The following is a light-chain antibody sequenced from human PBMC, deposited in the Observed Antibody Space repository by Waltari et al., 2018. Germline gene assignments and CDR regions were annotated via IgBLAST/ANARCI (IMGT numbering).Light chain of an antibody. CDR3: SSFTTSHTLV. V-gene: IGLV2-14*03. CDR2: NV. CDR1: SSDLGASPY. Sequence: QSALTQPASVSVSPGQSITISCAGSSSDLGASPYVPWYQQHPHKPPTLILHNVARPSGVPHRFCGSGSGTTASLTISGLQAADEGDYYCSSFTTSHTLVFGGGTKLTVL. J-gene: IGLJ2*01.